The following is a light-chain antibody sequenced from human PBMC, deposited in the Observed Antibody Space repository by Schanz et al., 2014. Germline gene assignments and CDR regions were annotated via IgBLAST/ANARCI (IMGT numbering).Light chain of an antibody. CDR2: SAS. CDR1: QGISGY. CDR3: QKYDSAPQT. Sequence: DIQLTQSPSSLSASVGDRVTITCRGSQGISGYLNWYRQKPGKVPKLLIYSASNLQSGVPSRFSGSGSGTDFTLTISSLQPEDVATYYCQKYDSAPQTFGQGTKVEIK. V-gene: IGKV1-27*01. J-gene: IGKJ1*01.